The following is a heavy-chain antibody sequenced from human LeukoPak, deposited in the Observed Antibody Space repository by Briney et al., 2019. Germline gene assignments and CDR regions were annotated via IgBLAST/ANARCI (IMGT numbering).Heavy chain of an antibody. D-gene: IGHD2-2*01. CDR1: GFTFSGSA. J-gene: IGHJ6*03. CDR3: TSRYCSSTSCYGTNYYYYMDV. V-gene: IGHV3-73*01. CDR2: IRSKANSYAT. Sequence: GGSLKLSCAASGFTFSGSAMHWVRQASGKGLEWVGRIRSKANSYATAYAASVKGRFTISRDDSKNTAYLQMNSLKTEDTAVYYCTSRYCSSTSCYGTNYYYYMDVWGKGTTVTVSS.